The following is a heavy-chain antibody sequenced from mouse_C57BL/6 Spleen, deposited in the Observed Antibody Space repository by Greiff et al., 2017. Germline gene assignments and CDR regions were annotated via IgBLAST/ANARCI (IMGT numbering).Heavy chain of an antibody. D-gene: IGHD2-1*01. Sequence: QVQLQQSGAELAKPGASVKLSCKASGYTFTSYWMHWVKQRPGQGLEWIGYINPSSGYTKYNQKFKDKATLTADKSTSTAYMQLSSLTYADSAGDYCASFYYGNPWFAYWGQGTLVTVSA. CDR3: ASFYYGNPWFAY. V-gene: IGHV1-7*01. J-gene: IGHJ3*01. CDR2: INPSSGYT. CDR1: GYTFTSYW.